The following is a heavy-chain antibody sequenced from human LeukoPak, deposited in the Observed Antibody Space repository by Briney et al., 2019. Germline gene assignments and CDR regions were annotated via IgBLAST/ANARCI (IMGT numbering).Heavy chain of an antibody. CDR2: INAGNGNT. J-gene: IGHJ4*02. CDR1: GYTFTSYA. Sequence: ASVKVSCKASGYTFTSYAMHWVRQAPGQRLEWMGWINAGNGNTKYSQKIQGRVTITRDTSAGTAYMELSSLRSEDTAVYYCARNYGDYIGIMAPFDYWGQGTLVTVSS. CDR3: ARNYGDYIGIMAPFDY. D-gene: IGHD4-17*01. V-gene: IGHV1-3*01.